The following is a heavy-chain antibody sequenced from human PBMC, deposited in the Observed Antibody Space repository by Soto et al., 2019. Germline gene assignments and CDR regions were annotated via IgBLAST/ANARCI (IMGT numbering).Heavy chain of an antibody. CDR2: IIPIFGTA. V-gene: IGHV1-69*06. CDR1: GGTFSSYA. Sequence: QVQLVQSGAEVKKPGSSVKVSCKASGGTFSSYAISWVRQAPGQGLEWMGGIIPIFGTANYAQKFQGRVTIAADKSTSTAYMELSSLRSEDTAVYYCARAAVYYDFWSGYYSWGQGTLVTVSS. D-gene: IGHD3-3*01. CDR3: ARAAVYYDFWSGYYS. J-gene: IGHJ5*02.